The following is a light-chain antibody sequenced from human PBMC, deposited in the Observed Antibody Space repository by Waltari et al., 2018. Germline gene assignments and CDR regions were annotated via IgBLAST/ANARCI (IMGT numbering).Light chain of an antibody. CDR1: QSISSW. V-gene: IGKV1-5*03. Sequence: DIQMTQSPSTLSASVGDRVTITCRASQSISSWLAWYQQKPGKAPKLLIYKASSLESGVPSRFSGSGPGTEFTLTISSLQPDDFATYYCQQYNSYSLTFGQGTKVEIK. J-gene: IGKJ1*01. CDR2: KAS. CDR3: QQYNSYSLT.